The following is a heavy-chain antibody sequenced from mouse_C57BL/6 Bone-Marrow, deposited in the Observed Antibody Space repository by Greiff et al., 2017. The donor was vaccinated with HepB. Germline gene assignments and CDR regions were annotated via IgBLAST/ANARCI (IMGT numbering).Heavy chain of an antibody. CDR3: ARGDYYGSSYGYWYFDV. CDR2: IDPSDSYT. J-gene: IGHJ1*03. Sequence: VQLQQPGAELVMPGASVKLSCKASGYTFTSYWMHWVKQRPGQGLEWIGEIDPSDSYTNYNQKFKGKSTLTVDKSSSTAYMQLSSLTSEDSAVYYCARGDYYGSSYGYWYFDVWGTGTTVTVSS. CDR1: GYTFTSYW. D-gene: IGHD1-1*01. V-gene: IGHV1-69*01.